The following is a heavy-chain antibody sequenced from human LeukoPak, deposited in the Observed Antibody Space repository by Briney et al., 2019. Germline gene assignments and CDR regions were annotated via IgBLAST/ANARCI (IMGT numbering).Heavy chain of an antibody. D-gene: IGHD5-24*01. J-gene: IGHJ4*02. CDR1: GFTFNTYN. CDR3: AREGYSPRDGYNFNFDY. V-gene: IGHV3-21*01. Sequence: GGSLRLSCAASGFTFNTYNMNWVRQAPGKGLEWVSSISSSSSYRYYAGSVKGRFTISRDNAKNSLYLQMNSLRAEDTAVYYCAREGYSPRDGYNFNFDYWGQGTLVTVSS. CDR2: ISSSSSYR.